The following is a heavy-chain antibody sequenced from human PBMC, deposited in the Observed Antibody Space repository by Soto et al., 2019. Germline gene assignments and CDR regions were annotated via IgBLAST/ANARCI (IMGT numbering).Heavy chain of an antibody. CDR1: GGSISGYY. CDR2: IYFSGTT. CDR3: ARYQQYFQH. J-gene: IGHJ1*01. Sequence: SETLSLTCTVSGGSISGYYWSWIRQPPGKGLEWVGYIYFSGTTNYNPSLESRVTISVDTSKNQLSLKLSSVTAADTAVYYCARYQQYFQHWGQGSLVTVSS. V-gene: IGHV4-59*08.